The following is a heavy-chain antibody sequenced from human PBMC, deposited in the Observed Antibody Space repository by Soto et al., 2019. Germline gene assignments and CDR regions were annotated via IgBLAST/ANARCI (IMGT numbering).Heavy chain of an antibody. V-gene: IGHV4-39*01. D-gene: IGHD4-17*01. CDR2: FFIGGNT. CDR3: ARLGDYYQEFDS. J-gene: IGHJ4*02. Sequence: SETLSLTCTVSGGSISSSTYYWGWMRQPPGKGLEWIASFFIGGNTYYNPSLKSRVTISVDTSKNQFSLKLSSVTAADTAVYFCARLGDYYQEFDSWGRGTLVTVSS. CDR1: GGSISSSTYY.